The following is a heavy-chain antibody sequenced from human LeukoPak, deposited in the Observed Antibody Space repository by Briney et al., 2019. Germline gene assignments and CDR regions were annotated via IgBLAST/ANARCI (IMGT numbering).Heavy chain of an antibody. CDR2: TRDKARGYTT. D-gene: IGHD3-22*01. V-gene: IGHV3-72*01. CDR3: ARDGAEGDNSAFDM. CDR1: GVTLSDHH. Sequence: QPGGSLRLSCAASGVTLSDHHMDSVRQAPGKGLEWVGRTRDKARGYTTEYAASVKGRFTISRDDSKTLVYLQMNSLRTEDTAVYFCARDGAEGDNSAFDMWGQGTVVTVSS. J-gene: IGHJ3*02.